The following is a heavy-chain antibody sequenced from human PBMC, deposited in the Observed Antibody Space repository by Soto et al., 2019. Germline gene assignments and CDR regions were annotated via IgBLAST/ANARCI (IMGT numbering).Heavy chain of an antibody. CDR3: ARGGGWQPFHY. Sequence: QVQLQEWGTGRVKPSQTLSLTCTVSGGSISSGGYYWSWIRLHPAKGLEWIGYIYYSGSTYYNPSLKSRVTISVDTSKNQFSLKLSSVTAADTAVYYCARGGGWQPFHYWGQGTLVTVSS. J-gene: IGHJ4*02. V-gene: IGHV4-31*03. D-gene: IGHD2-15*01. CDR1: GGSISSGGYY. CDR2: IYYSGST.